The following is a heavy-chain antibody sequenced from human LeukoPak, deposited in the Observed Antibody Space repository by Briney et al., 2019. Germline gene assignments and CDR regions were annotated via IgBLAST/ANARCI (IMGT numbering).Heavy chain of an antibody. Sequence: SSETLSLTCTVSGGSISSSSYYWSWIRQPAGKGLEWIGRIYTSGSTNYNPSLKSRVTISVDTSKNQFSLKLSSVTAADTAVYYCARDHNGDSDYWGQGTLVTVSS. J-gene: IGHJ4*02. CDR1: GGSISSSSYY. CDR3: ARDHNGDSDY. D-gene: IGHD4-17*01. CDR2: IYTSGST. V-gene: IGHV4-61*02.